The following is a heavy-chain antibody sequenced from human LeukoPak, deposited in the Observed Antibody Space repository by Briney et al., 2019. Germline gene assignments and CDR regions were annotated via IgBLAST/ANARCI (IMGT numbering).Heavy chain of an antibody. CDR1: GYSFTSYW. D-gene: IGHD2-2*01. Sequence: GESLKISCKGSGYSFTSYWISWVRQMPGKGLEWMGRIDPSDSYTNYSPSFQGHVTISADKSISTAYLQWSSLKASDTAMYYCAREGPIVVVPAAMGSSNWFDPWGQGTRVTVSS. J-gene: IGHJ5*02. CDR3: AREGPIVVVPAAMGSSNWFDP. V-gene: IGHV5-10-1*01. CDR2: IDPSDSYT.